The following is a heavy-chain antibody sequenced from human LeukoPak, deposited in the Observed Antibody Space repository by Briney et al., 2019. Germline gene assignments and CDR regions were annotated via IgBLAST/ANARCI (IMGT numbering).Heavy chain of an antibody. CDR3: ARHTGRYYFDY. J-gene: IGHJ4*02. CDR2: IYHSGST. V-gene: IGHV4-38-2*01. Sequence: SETLSLTCAVSGYSISSGYYWGWIRQPPGKGLEWIGSIYHSGSTYYNPSLKSRVTISVDTSKNQFSLKLSSVTAADTAVYYCARHTGRYYFDYWGQGTLVTVSS. D-gene: IGHD3-10*01. CDR1: GYSISSGYY.